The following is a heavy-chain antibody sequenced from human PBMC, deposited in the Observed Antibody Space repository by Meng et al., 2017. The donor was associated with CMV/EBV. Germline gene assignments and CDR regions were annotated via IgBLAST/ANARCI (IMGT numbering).Heavy chain of an antibody. Sequence: GESLKISYAASGFTFSSYWMSWVRQAPGKGLEWVGRIKSKTDGGTTDYAAPVKGRFTISRDDSKNTLYLQMNSLKTEDTAVYYCTTGIVVPAATTYYYYGMDVWGQGTTVTVSS. D-gene: IGHD2-2*01. CDR3: TTGIVVPAATTYYYYGMDV. CDR1: GFTFSSYW. CDR2: IKSKTDGGTT. V-gene: IGHV3-15*01. J-gene: IGHJ6*02.